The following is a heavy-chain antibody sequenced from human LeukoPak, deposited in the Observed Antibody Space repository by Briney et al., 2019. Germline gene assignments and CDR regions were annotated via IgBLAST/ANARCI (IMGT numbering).Heavy chain of an antibody. J-gene: IGHJ5*02. Sequence: SETLSLTCAVYGGSFSGYYWSWIRQPPGKGLEWIGEINHSGSTNYNPSLKSRVTISVDTSKNQFSLKLSSVTAADTAVYYCAREISLWPRRGFDPWGQGTLVTVSS. CDR1: GGSFSGYY. D-gene: IGHD2-21*01. CDR3: AREISLWPRRGFDP. V-gene: IGHV4-34*01. CDR2: INHSGST.